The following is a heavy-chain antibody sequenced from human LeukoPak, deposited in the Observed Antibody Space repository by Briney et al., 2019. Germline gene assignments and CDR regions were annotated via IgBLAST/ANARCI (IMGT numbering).Heavy chain of an antibody. CDR1: GFTFSSYW. CDR2: IKQDGSEK. Sequence: GGSLRLSCAASGFTFSSYWMTWVRQAPGKGLEWVANIKQDGSEKYYVDSVKGRFTISRDNAQNSLYLQMNSLRAEDTAIYYCVRDRGTYRPIDYWGQGTLVTVSS. V-gene: IGHV3-7*03. CDR3: VRDRGTYRPIDY. D-gene: IGHD1-26*01. J-gene: IGHJ4*02.